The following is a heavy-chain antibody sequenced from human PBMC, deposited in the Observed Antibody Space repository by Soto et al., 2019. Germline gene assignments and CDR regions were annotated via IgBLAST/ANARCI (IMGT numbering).Heavy chain of an antibody. Sequence: SETLSLTCAVSGGSISSSNWWSWVRQPPGKGLEWIGEIYHSGSTNYNPSLKSRVTISVDKSKNQFSLKLSSVTAADTAVYYCARYDSGSYDYYYYGMDVWGQGTTVTVSS. CDR1: GGSISSSNW. J-gene: IGHJ6*02. V-gene: IGHV4-4*02. CDR2: IYHSGST. CDR3: ARYDSGSYDYYYYGMDV. D-gene: IGHD6-19*01.